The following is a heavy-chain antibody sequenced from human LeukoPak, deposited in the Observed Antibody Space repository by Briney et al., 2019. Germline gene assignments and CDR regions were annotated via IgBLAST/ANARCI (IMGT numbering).Heavy chain of an antibody. J-gene: IGHJ5*02. V-gene: IGHV5-51*01. CDR1: GYSFTNFW. Sequence: GESLKISCRGSGYSFTNFWIGWVRQMPGKGLEWMGVISPGDSGIRYSPSFQGQVTISVDKSISTAYLQWSSLKASDSAMYYCAAGGASAPWGQGTLVTVSS. CDR2: ISPGDSGI. D-gene: IGHD3-16*01. CDR3: AAGGASAP.